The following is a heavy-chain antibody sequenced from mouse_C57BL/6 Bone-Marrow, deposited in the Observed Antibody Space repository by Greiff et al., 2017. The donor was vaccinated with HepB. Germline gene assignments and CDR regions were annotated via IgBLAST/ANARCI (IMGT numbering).Heavy chain of an antibody. J-gene: IGHJ2*01. D-gene: IGHD2-3*01. Sequence: QVQLQQPGAELVKPGASVKLSCKASGYTFTSYWMHWVKQRPGQGLEWIGMIHPTSGSTNYNEKFKSKATLTVDKSSSTAYMQLSSLTSEDSAIYYCARDGYYRDYWCQGTTLTVSA. CDR3: ARDGYYRDY. CDR1: GYTFTSYW. CDR2: IHPTSGST. V-gene: IGHV1-64*01.